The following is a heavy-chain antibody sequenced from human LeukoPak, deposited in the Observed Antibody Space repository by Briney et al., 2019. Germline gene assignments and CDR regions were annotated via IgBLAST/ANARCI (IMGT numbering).Heavy chain of an antibody. J-gene: IGHJ3*02. CDR2: INISGKR. V-gene: IGHV4-4*07. Sequence: SETLSLTCSVSGDSISDYYNDYYWTWVRQPAGKGLQWIGRINISGKRDYSPSLQSRVTMSVDTSKNQFSLKLSSVTAADTAVYYCARVEWDTSAFDIWGQGTMVTVSS. CDR1: GDSISDYY. D-gene: IGHD1-26*01. CDR3: ARVEWDTSAFDI.